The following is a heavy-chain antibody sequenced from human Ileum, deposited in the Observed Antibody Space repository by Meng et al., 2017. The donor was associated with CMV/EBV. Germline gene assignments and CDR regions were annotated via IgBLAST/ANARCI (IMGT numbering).Heavy chain of an antibody. CDR1: GFTFSSYP. V-gene: IGHV3-21*06. Sequence: GESPKILCAASGFTFSSYPMNWVRQAPGKGLEWVSCISTSGGYIHYADSVKGRFTISRDNAKNPLYLQMNSLRAEDTAVYYCASPYDDTGYYSGYWGQGTLVTVSS. CDR2: ISTSGGYI. CDR3: ASPYDDTGYYSGY. D-gene: IGHD3-22*01. J-gene: IGHJ4*02.